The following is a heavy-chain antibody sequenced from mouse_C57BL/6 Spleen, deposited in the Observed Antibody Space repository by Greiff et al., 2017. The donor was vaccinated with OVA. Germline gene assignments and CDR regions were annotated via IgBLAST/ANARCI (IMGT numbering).Heavy chain of an antibody. CDR2: ISYDGSN. CDR3: ARYDYDVFYWYFDV. D-gene: IGHD2-4*01. CDR1: GYSITSGYY. V-gene: IGHV3-6*01. J-gene: IGHJ1*03. Sequence: EVHLVESGPGLVKPSQSLSLTCSVTGYSITSGYYWNWIRQFPGNKLEWMGYISYDGSNNYNPSLKNRISITRDTSKNQFFLKLNSVTTEDTATYYCARYDYDVFYWYFDVWGTGTTVTVSS.